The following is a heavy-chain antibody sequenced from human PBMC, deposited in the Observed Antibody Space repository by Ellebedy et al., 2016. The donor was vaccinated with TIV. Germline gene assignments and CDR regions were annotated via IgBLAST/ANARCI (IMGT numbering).Heavy chain of an antibody. CDR1: GVSSSSDY. Sequence: SQTLSLTCAVSGVSSSSDYWNWMRQPPGKGLEWIGFISYGGNTNYNPALKSRVTIPEDMSQNTFSLRLTSVTAADTAVYYCARYRLGYGMDVWGQGSTVTVSS. D-gene: IGHD7-27*01. J-gene: IGHJ6*02. CDR3: ARYRLGYGMDV. V-gene: IGHV4-59*01. CDR2: ISYGGNT.